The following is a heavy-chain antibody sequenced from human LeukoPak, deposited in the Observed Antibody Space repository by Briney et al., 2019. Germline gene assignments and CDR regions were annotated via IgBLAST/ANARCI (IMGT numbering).Heavy chain of an antibody. CDR2: ISSSSSYI. J-gene: IGHJ1*01. V-gene: IGHV3-21*01. D-gene: IGHD3-22*01. CDR1: GFTFSSYS. Sequence: GGSLRLSCAASGFTFSSYSMNWLRQAPGKGLEWVSSISSSSSYIYYADSVKGRFTISRDNAKNSLYLQMNSLRAEDTAVYYCARVNLDYYDSSGYYPEYFQHWGQGTLVTVSS. CDR3: ARVNLDYYDSSGYYPEYFQH.